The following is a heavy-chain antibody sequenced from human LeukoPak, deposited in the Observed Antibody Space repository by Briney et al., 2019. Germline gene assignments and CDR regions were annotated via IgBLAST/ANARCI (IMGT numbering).Heavy chain of an antibody. CDR1: GFTFSSYA. D-gene: IGHD2-2*01. Sequence: GGSLRLSCAASGFTFSSYAMSWVRQAPGKGLEWVSVISGSGGSTHYADSVKGRFTISRDNSKNTLYLQMNSLRAEDTAVYYCAKDHIVVAPAAIYYYYYGMDVWAQATTVNVT. CDR2: ISGSGGST. J-gene: IGHJ6*02. CDR3: AKDHIVVAPAAIYYYYYGMDV. V-gene: IGHV3-23*01.